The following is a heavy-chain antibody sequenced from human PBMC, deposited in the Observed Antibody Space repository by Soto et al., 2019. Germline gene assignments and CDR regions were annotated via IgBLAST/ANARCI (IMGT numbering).Heavy chain of an antibody. CDR2: INHNGST. CDR3: ARPDVKWSYAFDI. Sequence: SETLSLTCAIYGGSFSNYYWNWIRQPPGKGLEWMGKINHNGSTNYSPSLKSRLTISVDTSKNQFSLKLSSVTAADTAVYYCARPDVKWSYAFDIWGQGTMVTVSS. CDR1: GGSFSNYY. J-gene: IGHJ3*02. D-gene: IGHD1-26*01. V-gene: IGHV4-34*01.